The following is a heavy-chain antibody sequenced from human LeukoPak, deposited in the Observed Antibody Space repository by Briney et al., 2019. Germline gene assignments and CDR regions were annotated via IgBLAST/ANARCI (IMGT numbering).Heavy chain of an antibody. V-gene: IGHV4-38-2*02. Sequence: KPSETLSLTCIVSGYSIRSGYYWGWIRQPPGKGLEWIGNIYHSGATYYNPSLQSRVTISVDTSKNYFSLKLSSVTAADTAAYYCARAYSSGWLNFDSWGQGTLVTVSS. CDR2: IYHSGAT. CDR3: ARAYSSGWLNFDS. J-gene: IGHJ4*02. D-gene: IGHD6-19*01. CDR1: GYSIRSGYY.